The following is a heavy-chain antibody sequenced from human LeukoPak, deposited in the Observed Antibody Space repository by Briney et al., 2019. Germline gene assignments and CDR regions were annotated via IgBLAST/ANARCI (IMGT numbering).Heavy chain of an antibody. CDR1: GGSISSSSYY. J-gene: IGHJ4*02. V-gene: IGHV4-61*05. Sequence: PSESLSLTCTVSGGSISSSSYYWGWIRQPPGKGLEWIGYIYYSGSTNYSPSLKSRVTISADTSKNQFSLRLNSVTAADTAVYYCARSGYDFGLFWDWGPGTLVTVSS. D-gene: IGHD5-12*01. CDR2: IYYSGST. CDR3: ARSGYDFGLFWD.